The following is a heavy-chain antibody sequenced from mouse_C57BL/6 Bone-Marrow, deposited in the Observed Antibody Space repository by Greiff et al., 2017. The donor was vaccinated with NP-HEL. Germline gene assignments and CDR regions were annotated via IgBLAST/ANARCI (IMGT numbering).Heavy chain of an antibody. CDR1: GFSLTSYG. CDR3: ARMGRYFDV. D-gene: IGHD4-1*01. Sequence: QVQLKQSGPGLVQPSQSLSITCTVSGFSLTSYGVHWVRQSPGKGLEWLGVIWSGGSTDYNAAFIYRLSISKDNSKSQVFFKMNSLQADDTAIYYCARMGRYFDVWGTGTTVTVSS. J-gene: IGHJ1*03. CDR2: IWSGGST. V-gene: IGHV2-2*01.